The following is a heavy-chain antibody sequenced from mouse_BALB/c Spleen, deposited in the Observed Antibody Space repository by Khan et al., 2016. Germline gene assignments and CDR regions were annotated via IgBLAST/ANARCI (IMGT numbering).Heavy chain of an antibody. CDR2: INYSGGT. V-gene: IGHV3-2*02. J-gene: IGHJ3*01. CDR3: ARDYYGSSFFDY. Sequence: EVQLQESGPGLVKPSQSLSLTCTVTGYSITSDYAWNWIRQFPGDKLEWMAYINYSGGTSYNPSLKSRISITRDTSKNQFFLQLNSVPAEDTVTYYCARDYYGSSFFDYWGQGTLVTVSA. CDR1: GYSITSDYA. D-gene: IGHD1-1*01.